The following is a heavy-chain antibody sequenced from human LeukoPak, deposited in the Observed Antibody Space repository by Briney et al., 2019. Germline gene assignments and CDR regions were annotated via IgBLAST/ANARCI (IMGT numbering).Heavy chain of an antibody. D-gene: IGHD4-17*01. CDR2: ISGSGGST. J-gene: IGHJ4*02. Sequence: GGSLRLSCAASGFTFSSYGMSWVRQAPGKGLEWVSAISGSGGSTHYADSVKGRFTISRDNSKNTLYLQMNSLRVEDTAVYFCAKDRSEGKYGDEFDYWGQGTLVTVSS. CDR1: GFTFSSYG. V-gene: IGHV3-23*01. CDR3: AKDRSEGKYGDEFDY.